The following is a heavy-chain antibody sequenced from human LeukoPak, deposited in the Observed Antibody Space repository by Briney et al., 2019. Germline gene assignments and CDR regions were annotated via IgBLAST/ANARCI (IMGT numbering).Heavy chain of an antibody. CDR3: AKDRGGGVIVGATAFDY. Sequence: PGGSLRLSCAASEFTFSSHAMSWVRQAPGKGLEWVSAISGSGGSTYYADSVKGRFTISRDNSKNTLYLQMNSLRAEDTAVYYCAKDRGGGVIVGATAFDYWGQGTLVTVSS. V-gene: IGHV3-23*01. CDR1: EFTFSSHA. D-gene: IGHD1-26*01. CDR2: ISGSGGST. J-gene: IGHJ4*02.